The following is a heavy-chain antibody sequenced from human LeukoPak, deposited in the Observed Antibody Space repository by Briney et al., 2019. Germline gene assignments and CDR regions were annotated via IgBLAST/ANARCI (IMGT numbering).Heavy chain of an antibody. J-gene: IGHJ6*03. CDR1: GFTFSSYS. D-gene: IGHD1-26*01. Sequence: QPGGSLRLSCAASGFTFSSYSMNWVRQAPGKGLEWVSYISSSSSTIYYADSVKGRFTISRDNAKNSLYLQMNSLRAEDTAVYYCARKGGATTYGYYYYYMDVWGKGTTVTISS. V-gene: IGHV3-48*01. CDR2: ISSSSSTI. CDR3: ARKGGATTYGYYYYYMDV.